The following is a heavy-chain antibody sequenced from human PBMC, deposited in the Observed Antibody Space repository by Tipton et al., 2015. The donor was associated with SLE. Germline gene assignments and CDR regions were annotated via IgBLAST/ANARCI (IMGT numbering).Heavy chain of an antibody. V-gene: IGHV4-39*01. CDR2: IYYSGST. CDR1: GGSISSSPYF. D-gene: IGHD2-8*01. CDR3: ARHDGQWDAFDI. Sequence: LRLSCTVSGGSISSSPYFWGWIRQPPGKGPEWLGSIYYSGSTYYNPSLKSRVIISVDTSKNQFSLKLSSVTAADTAVYYCARHDGQWDAFDIWGQGTVVTVSS. J-gene: IGHJ3*02.